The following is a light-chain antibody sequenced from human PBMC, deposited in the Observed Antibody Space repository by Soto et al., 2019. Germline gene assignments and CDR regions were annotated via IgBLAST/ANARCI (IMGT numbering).Light chain of an antibody. CDR1: QDINNS. CDR3: QQYNSYPIT. J-gene: IGKJ5*01. Sequence: DIPMTQSPSSLSASVGDRVTITCRASQDINNSLAWFQQKPGQAPQSLIYAATSLQSGVPSKFSAGGSGTDFTLTISSLHTEDFAAYYCQQYNSYPITCGQGTRLEIK. V-gene: IGKV1-16*02. CDR2: AAT.